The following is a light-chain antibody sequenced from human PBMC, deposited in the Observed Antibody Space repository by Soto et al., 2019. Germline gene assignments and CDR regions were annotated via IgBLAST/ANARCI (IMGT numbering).Light chain of an antibody. CDR3: QQRSNWPA. CDR1: QSVSTN. V-gene: IGKV3-11*01. J-gene: IGKJ5*01. CDR2: DAS. Sequence: EIVLTQSPTTLSLSPGERATLSCRTSQSVSTNVAWYQQKPGQAPRLLIYDASIRATGIPARFSGSGSGTDFTLTISSLEPEDFAVYYCQQRSNWPAFGQGTRLEIK.